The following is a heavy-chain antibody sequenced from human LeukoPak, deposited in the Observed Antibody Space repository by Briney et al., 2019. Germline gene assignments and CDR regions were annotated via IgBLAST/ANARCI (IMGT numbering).Heavy chain of an antibody. CDR3: ARVGYYYDGTDY. CDR1: GYTFTSYD. CDR2: MNPNSGNT. J-gene: IGHJ4*02. V-gene: IGHV1-8*01. D-gene: IGHD3-22*01. Sequence: ASVKVSCKASGYTFTSYDINWVRQATGQGLEWMGWMNPNSGNTGYAQKFQGRVTMTRNTPISTAYMELSSLRSEDTAVYYCARVGYYYDGTDYWGQGTLVTVSS.